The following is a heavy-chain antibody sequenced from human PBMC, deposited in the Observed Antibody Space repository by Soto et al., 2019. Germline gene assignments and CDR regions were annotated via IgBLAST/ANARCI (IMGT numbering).Heavy chain of an antibody. D-gene: IGHD3-22*01. Sequence: QVQLVESGGGVVQPGRSLRLSCAASGFTFSSYAMHWVRQAPGKGLEWVAVISYDGSNKYYADSVKGRLTISRDNSKNTLYLQMNSLRAEDTAVYYCARDAYYYDSSGYYDDAFDIWGQGTMVTVSS. CDR2: ISYDGSNK. CDR1: GFTFSSYA. J-gene: IGHJ3*02. V-gene: IGHV3-30-3*01. CDR3: ARDAYYYDSSGYYDDAFDI.